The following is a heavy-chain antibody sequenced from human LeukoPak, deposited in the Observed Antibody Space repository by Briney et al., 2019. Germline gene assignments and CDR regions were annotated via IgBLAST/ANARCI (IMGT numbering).Heavy chain of an antibody. J-gene: IGHJ4*02. D-gene: IGHD4-11*01. CDR3: ARLTYDDYNNNYYFDY. Sequence: PSETLSLTCTVSGGSISGDYWSWIRQPPGKGLEWIGYIYYSGSTNYNPSLKSRVTMLVDMSKNQFSLKLSSVTAADTAVYYCARLTYDDYNNNYYFDYWGQGTLVAVSS. CDR2: IYYSGST. V-gene: IGHV4-59*08. CDR1: GGSISGDY.